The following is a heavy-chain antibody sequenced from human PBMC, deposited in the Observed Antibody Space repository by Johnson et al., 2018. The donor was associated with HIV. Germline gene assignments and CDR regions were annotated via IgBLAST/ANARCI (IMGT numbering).Heavy chain of an antibody. Sequence: VQLVESGGGVVQPGGSLRLSCAASGFTFSSYAMSWVRQAPGKGLEWASAISGSGGSTYYADSVKGRFTISKDNSNNTVNLQMNRLRVDDTAVYYCARDFRWLHALDIWGQGTMVTVSA. V-gene: IGHV3-23*04. CDR3: ARDFRWLHALDI. CDR2: ISGSGGST. CDR1: GFTFSSYA. D-gene: IGHD5-24*01. J-gene: IGHJ3*02.